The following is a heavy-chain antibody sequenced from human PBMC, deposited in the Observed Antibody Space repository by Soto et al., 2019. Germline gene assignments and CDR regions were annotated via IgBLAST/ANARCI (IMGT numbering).Heavy chain of an antibody. CDR2: IYGAAST. J-gene: IGHJ4*02. CDR3: TRDGTSRRRYYFDY. D-gene: IGHD1-1*01. CDR1: GFTVSSNY. Sequence: EVQLVESGGGLVQPGGSLRLSCAASGFTVSSNYMNWVRQAPGKGLEWVSLIYGAASTYYADSVKGRFTISRDNSKNTLSLQMNSLRAEDTAVYYYTRDGTSRRRYYFDYWGQGTLVTVSS. V-gene: IGHV3-66*01.